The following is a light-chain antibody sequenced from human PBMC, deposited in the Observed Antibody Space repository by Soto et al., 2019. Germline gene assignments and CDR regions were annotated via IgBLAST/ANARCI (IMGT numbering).Light chain of an antibody. V-gene: IGLV4-69*01. CDR3: QTWGTGIVI. Sequence: QSVLTQSPSASASLGASVKLTCTLSSGHSNYAIAWHQQQPEKGPRYLMKLHRDGSHSKGDEIPNRFSGSSSGAERYLTISSLQSEAEADYYCQTWGTGIVIFGGGTKLTVL. CDR1: SGHSNYA. CDR2: LHRDGSH. J-gene: IGLJ2*01.